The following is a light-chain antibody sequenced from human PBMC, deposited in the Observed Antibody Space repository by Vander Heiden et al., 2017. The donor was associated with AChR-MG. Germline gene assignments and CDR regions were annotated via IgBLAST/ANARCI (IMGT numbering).Light chain of an antibody. J-gene: IGKJ3*01. Sequence: EIVLTQFPGNVSLSPGERATLSCRASQSITSYFLAWLQQRPGQAPRLLIYGASSRAVGIPDRFSGSGSGTDFTLTISRLEPEDFAVYYCRHDHVSPFTVGPGTTVDIK. CDR3: RHDHVSPFT. CDR2: GAS. V-gene: IGKV3-20*01. CDR1: QSITSYF.